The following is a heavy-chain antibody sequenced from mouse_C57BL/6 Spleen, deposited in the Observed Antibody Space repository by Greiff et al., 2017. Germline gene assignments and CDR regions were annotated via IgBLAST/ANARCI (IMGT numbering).Heavy chain of an antibody. CDR1: GYTFTSYG. V-gene: IGHV1-81*01. D-gene: IGHD1-1*01. CDR2: IYPRSGNT. J-gene: IGHJ2*01. Sequence: QVQLQQSGAELARPGASVKLSCKASGYTFTSYGISWVKQRTGQGLEWIGEIYPRSGNTYYNEKFKGKATLTADKSSSTAYMELRSLTSEDSAVYFCARQTVVAKGYFDYWGQGTTRTVSS. CDR3: ARQTVVAKGYFDY.